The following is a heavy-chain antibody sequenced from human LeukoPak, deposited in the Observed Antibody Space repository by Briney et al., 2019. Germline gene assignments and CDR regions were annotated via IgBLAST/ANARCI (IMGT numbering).Heavy chain of an antibody. CDR3: ARDDGYNPDY. CDR2: IRYDGSNE. CDR1: GFSFTTYG. D-gene: IGHD5-24*01. V-gene: IGHV3-30*02. Sequence: PGGSLRLSCVASGFSFTTYGMHWVRQAPGKGLEWVAFIRYDGSNEYYADSVKGRFTISRDNSKNTLYLQMNNLRGEDTAVYYCARDDGYNPDYWGQGTLVTVSS. J-gene: IGHJ4*02.